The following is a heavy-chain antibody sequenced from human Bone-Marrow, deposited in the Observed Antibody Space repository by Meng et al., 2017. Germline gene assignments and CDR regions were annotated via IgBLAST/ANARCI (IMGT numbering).Heavy chain of an antibody. CDR2: ISYDGSNK. Sequence: GESLKISCAASGFTFSSYAMHWVRQAPGKGLEWVAVISYDGSNKYYADSVKGRFTISRDNSKNTLYLQMNSLRAEDTAVYYCARGPLLRYFDWFPPGDAFDIWGQGTMVTVSS. D-gene: IGHD3-9*01. J-gene: IGHJ3*02. V-gene: IGHV3-30*01. CDR1: GFTFSSYA. CDR3: ARGPLLRYFDWFPPGDAFDI.